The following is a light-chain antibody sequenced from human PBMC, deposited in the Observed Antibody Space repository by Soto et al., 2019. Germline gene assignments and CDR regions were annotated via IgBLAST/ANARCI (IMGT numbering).Light chain of an antibody. J-gene: IGLJ3*02. CDR3: SSFTRSNTWV. CDR2: EVS. V-gene: IGLV2-14*01. CDR1: NSDVGGYSY. Sequence: QSVLTQPPSVSGSPGHSITISCTGTNSDVGGYSYVSWFQQHPGKAPKLIIYEVSNRPSGVSIRFSGSKSGNTASLTVSGLQAEDEADYYCSSFTRSNTWVIGGGTKVTVL.